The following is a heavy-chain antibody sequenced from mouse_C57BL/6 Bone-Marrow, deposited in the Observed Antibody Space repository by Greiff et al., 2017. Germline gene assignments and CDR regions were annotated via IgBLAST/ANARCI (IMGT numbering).Heavy chain of an antibody. Sequence: EVQLQQSGAELVRPGASVKLSCTASGFNIKDDYMHWVKQRPEQGLEWIGWIDPENGDTEYASKFQGKATITADPSSNTAYLQLSSLTSEDTAVYYCTTYYYGSSGWGQGTTLTVSS. D-gene: IGHD1-1*01. V-gene: IGHV14-4*01. J-gene: IGHJ2*01. CDR3: TTYYYGSSG. CDR1: GFNIKDDY. CDR2: IDPENGDT.